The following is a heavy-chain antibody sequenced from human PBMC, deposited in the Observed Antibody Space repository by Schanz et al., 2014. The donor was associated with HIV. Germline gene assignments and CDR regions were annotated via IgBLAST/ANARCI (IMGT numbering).Heavy chain of an antibody. CDR2: IWYDGSNK. CDR1: GFTFRNFG. V-gene: IGHV3-33*03. J-gene: IGHJ4*02. CDR3: AKDGSSSGWVVGDY. D-gene: IGHD6-19*01. Sequence: QVQLVESGGGVVQPGRSLRLSCAASGFTFRNFGMHWVRQAPGKGLEWVAVIWYDGSNKYYADSVKGRFFVSRDNRDNMIFLQMNSLRPNDTAMYYCAKDGSSSGWVVGDYWGQGTQVTVSS.